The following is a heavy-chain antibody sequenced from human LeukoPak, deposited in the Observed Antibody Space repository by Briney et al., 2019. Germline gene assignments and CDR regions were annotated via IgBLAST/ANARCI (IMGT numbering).Heavy chain of an antibody. CDR3: ARGSGRAPFDP. CDR1: GYSISSGYY. V-gene: IGHV4-38-2*02. CDR2: IYHSGST. Sequence: SETLSPTCTVSGYSISSGYYWGWIRQPPGKGLEWIGSIYHSGSTYYNPSLKSRVTISVDTSKNQFSLKLSSVTAADTAVYYCARGSGRAPFDPWGQGTLVTVSS. D-gene: IGHD3-10*01. J-gene: IGHJ5*02.